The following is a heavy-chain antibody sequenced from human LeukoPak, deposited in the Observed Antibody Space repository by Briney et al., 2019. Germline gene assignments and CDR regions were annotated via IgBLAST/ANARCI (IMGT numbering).Heavy chain of an antibody. CDR1: GYSISSGYY. CDR2: IYHSGST. Sequence: SETLSLTCAVSGYSISSGYYWGWIRQPPGKGLEWIGSIYHSGSTYYNPSLKSRVTISVDTSKNQFSLKLSSVTAADTAVYYCAREGVTHNWFDPWGQGTLVTVSS. J-gene: IGHJ5*02. V-gene: IGHV4-38-2*02. CDR3: AREGVTHNWFDP. D-gene: IGHD4-23*01.